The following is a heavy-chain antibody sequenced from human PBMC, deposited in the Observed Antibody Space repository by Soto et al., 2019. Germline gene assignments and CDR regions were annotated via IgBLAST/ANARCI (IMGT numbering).Heavy chain of an antibody. V-gene: IGHV3-21*04. CDR3: ATDTGDIEVVPATT. CDR1: VLNFENCS. Sequence: PGESLRLSCSASVLNFENCSMNWFRQPPGKGPEWLASISPSSTYIRYADSVKGRFTISRDNARNSLSLQMMNLRADDTAIYYCATDTGDIEVVPATTWGQGTLVTVSS. CDR2: ISPSSTYI. D-gene: IGHD2-15*01. J-gene: IGHJ4*02.